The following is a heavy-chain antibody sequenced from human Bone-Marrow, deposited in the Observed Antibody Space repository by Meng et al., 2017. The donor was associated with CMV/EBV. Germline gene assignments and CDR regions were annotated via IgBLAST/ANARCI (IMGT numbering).Heavy chain of an antibody. V-gene: IGHV3-9*03. CDR1: GFTFDTYG. J-gene: IGHJ2*01. CDR2: ISWNSDFI. Sequence: GGSLRLSCAASGFTFDTYGMNWVRQVPGKGLEWVAGISWNSDFIDYAGSVKGRFTISRDDAKNSLYLRMNSLRTDDMGLYYCAKSRAGYSNYDYFDLWGRGPLVTVSS. CDR3: AKSRAGYSNYDYFDL. D-gene: IGHD3-3*01.